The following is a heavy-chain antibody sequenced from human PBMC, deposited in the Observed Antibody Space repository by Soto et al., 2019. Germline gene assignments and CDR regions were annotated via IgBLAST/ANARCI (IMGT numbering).Heavy chain of an antibody. CDR3: ASCSGGSCYEDRYYYGMDV. J-gene: IGHJ6*02. V-gene: IGHV1-69*01. Sequence: QVQLVQSGAEVKKPGSSVKVSCKASGGTFSSYAISWVRQAPGQGLEWMGGIIPIFGTANYAQKFQGRVTITADESTSTDYMELSSLRSEDTAVYYCASCSGGSCYEDRYYYGMDVWGQGTTVTVSS. CDR1: GGTFSSYA. CDR2: IIPIFGTA. D-gene: IGHD2-15*01.